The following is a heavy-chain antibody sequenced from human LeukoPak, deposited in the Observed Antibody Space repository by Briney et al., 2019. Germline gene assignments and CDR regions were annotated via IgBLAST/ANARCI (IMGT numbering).Heavy chain of an antibody. J-gene: IGHJ4*02. CDR1: GYTFTGYY. D-gene: IGHD1-26*01. V-gene: IGHV1-8*02. Sequence: ASVKVSCKASGYTFTGYYMHWVRQAPGQGLEWMGWINPNSGNTGYAQKFQGRVTMTRNTSISTAYMELSSLRSEDTAVYYCARGTSGSYPNWGQGTLVTVSS. CDR2: INPNSGNT. CDR3: ARGTSGSYPN.